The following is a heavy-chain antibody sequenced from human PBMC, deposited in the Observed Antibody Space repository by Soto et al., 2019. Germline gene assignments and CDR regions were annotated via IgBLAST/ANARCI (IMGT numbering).Heavy chain of an antibody. J-gene: IGHJ4*02. CDR3: AKDQASGQGSFDS. Sequence: PGGSLRLSCAASGFTFNIYGMHWVRQAPDKGLEWVALISYDGSNQYYADSVKGRFTISRDNSKNTLFLQMNSLRADDTAVYYCAKDQASGQGSFDSWGQGTLVTVYS. CDR2: ISYDGSNQ. CDR1: GFTFNIYG. V-gene: IGHV3-30*18.